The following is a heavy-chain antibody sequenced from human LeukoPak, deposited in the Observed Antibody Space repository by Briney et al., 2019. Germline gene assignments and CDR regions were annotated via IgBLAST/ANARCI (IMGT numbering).Heavy chain of an antibody. CDR3: ARDPVEWELLLDY. CDR1: GFTFSSYW. D-gene: IGHD1-26*01. CDR2: IKQDGSEK. Sequence: QSGGSLRLSCAASGFTFSSYWMSWVRQAPGKGLEWVANIKQDGSEKYYADSAKGRFTISRDNARNSVYLQMNSLRVEDTAVYYCARDPVEWELLLDYWGQGTLVTVSS. V-gene: IGHV3-7*01. J-gene: IGHJ4*02.